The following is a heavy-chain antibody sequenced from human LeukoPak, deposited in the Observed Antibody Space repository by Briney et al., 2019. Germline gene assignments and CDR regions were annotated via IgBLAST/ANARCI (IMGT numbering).Heavy chain of an antibody. CDR2: IDPSGTT. CDR1: GGSFSGNY. V-gene: IGHV4-34*01. CDR3: AGDTDDYSYMDV. Sequence: SETLSLTCAIYGGSFSGNYWSWIRQPPGKGLEWIGEIDPSGTTNYNPSLKSRVTISGDTSKNQFSLNLTSVTAADTAVYYCAGDTDDYSYMDVWGNGTTVTVSS. D-gene: IGHD3-10*01. J-gene: IGHJ6*03.